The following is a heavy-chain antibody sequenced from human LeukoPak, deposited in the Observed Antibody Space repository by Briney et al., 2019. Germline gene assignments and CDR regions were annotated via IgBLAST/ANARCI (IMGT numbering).Heavy chain of an antibody. CDR2: INHSGST. V-gene: IGHV4-34*01. D-gene: IGHD3-3*01. CDR1: GGSFSGYY. J-gene: IGHJ3*02. Sequence: PSETLSLTCAVYGGSFSGYYWSWIRQPPGKGLEWIGEINHSGSTNYNPSLKSRVTISVDTSKNQFSLKLSSVTAADTAVYYCARRPLYDFWSGYYMNAGAFDIWGQGTMVTVSS. CDR3: ARRPLYDFWSGYYMNAGAFDI.